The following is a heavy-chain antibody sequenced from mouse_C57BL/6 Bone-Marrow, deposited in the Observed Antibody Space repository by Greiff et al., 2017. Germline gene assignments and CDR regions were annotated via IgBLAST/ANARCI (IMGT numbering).Heavy chain of an antibody. J-gene: IGHJ4*01. CDR3: ARCYYGPYYAMDY. D-gene: IGHD1-1*01. V-gene: IGHV1-50*01. Sequence: QVQLQQPGAELVKPGASVKLSCKASGYTFTSYWMQWVKQRPGQGLEWIGEIDPSDSYTNYNQKFKGKATLTVDTSSSTAYMQLSSLTSEDSAVYYCARCYYGPYYAMDYWGQGTSVTVSS. CDR2: IDPSDSYT. CDR1: GYTFTSYW.